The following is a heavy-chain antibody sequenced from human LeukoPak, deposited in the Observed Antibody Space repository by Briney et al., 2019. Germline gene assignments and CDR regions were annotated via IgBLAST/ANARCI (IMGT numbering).Heavy chain of an antibody. J-gene: IGHJ4*02. CDR1: GFTFSSYA. CDR3: ARGLTNIDYDFWSGYYSVFDY. Sequence: PGGSLRLSCAASGFTFSSYAMSWVRQAPGKGLEWVANIKQDGSEKYYVDSVKGRFTISRDNAKNSLYLQMNSLRAEDTAVYYCARGLTNIDYDFWSGYYSVFDYWGQGTPVTVSS. CDR2: IKQDGSEK. D-gene: IGHD3-3*01. V-gene: IGHV3-7*01.